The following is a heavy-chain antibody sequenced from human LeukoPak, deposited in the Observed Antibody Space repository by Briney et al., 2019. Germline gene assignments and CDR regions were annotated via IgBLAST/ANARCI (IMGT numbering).Heavy chain of an antibody. V-gene: IGHV3-7*01. CDR1: GFIFSNYW. Sequence: RGSLRLSCAASGFIFSNYWMTWVRQAPGKGLEWVAHIRQDGSERHYVDSVKDRFTISRDNAKNSLDLQIDSLRAEDTAVYYCARDWGSTGYDLYDSWGQGTLVTVSS. J-gene: IGHJ4*02. CDR3: ARDWGSTGYDLYDS. CDR2: IRQDGSER. D-gene: IGHD5-12*01.